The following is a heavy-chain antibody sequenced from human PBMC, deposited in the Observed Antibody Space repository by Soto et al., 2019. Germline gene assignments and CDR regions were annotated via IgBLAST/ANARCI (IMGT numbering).Heavy chain of an antibody. Sequence: GGSLRLSCAASGFTFSSYAMHWVRQAPGKGLEWVAVISYDGSNKYYADSVKGRFTISRDNSKNTLYLQMNSLRAEDTAVYYCARDRATEARGGIVGATAFDIWGQGTMVTVSS. V-gene: IGHV3-30*04. CDR3: ARDRATEARGGIVGATAFDI. CDR1: GFTFSSYA. J-gene: IGHJ3*02. D-gene: IGHD1-26*01. CDR2: ISYDGSNK.